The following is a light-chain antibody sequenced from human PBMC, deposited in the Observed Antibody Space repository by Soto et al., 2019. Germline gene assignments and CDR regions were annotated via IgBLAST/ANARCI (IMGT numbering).Light chain of an antibody. J-gene: IGKJ1*01. V-gene: IGKV3-11*01. CDR1: QSVSNY. Sequence: EIVLTQSPGTLSLSPGERATHSCRASQSVSNYLAWYQQKPGQSPSLLIYDASNRATGIPARFSGSESGTDFTLFISSLEPEDFAVYYCQQRYRWPETFGQGTKV. CDR3: QQRYRWPET. CDR2: DAS.